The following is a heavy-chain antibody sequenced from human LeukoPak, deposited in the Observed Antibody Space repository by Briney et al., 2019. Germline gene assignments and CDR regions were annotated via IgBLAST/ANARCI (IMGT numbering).Heavy chain of an antibody. J-gene: IGHJ4*02. CDR1: GFTFSSYA. CDR2: ISYDGSNK. Sequence: GGSLRLSWAASGFTFSSYAMHWVRQAPGKGLEWVAVISYDGSNKYYADSVKGRFTISRDNSKNTLYLQMNSLRAEDTAVYYCARDSAVVAATLYYFDYWGQGTLVTVSS. CDR3: ARDSAVVAATLYYFDY. V-gene: IGHV3-30-3*01. D-gene: IGHD2-15*01.